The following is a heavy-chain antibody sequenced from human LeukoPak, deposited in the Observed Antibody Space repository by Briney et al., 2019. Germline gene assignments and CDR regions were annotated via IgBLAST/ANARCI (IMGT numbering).Heavy chain of an antibody. Sequence: SETLSLTCTVSGGSINSYYWSWIRQPPGKGLEWIGYIYYSGSTNYNPSLKRRVTISVDTSKNQFSLKLSSVTAAGTAVYYCARRVRYFDWFDYWGHGTLVTVSS. J-gene: IGHJ4*01. CDR3: ARRVRYFDWFDY. CDR2: IYYSGST. V-gene: IGHV4-59*08. CDR1: GGSINSYY. D-gene: IGHD3-9*01.